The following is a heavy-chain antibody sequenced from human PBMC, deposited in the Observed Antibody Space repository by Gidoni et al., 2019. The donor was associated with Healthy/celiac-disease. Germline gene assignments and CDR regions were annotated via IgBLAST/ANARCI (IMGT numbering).Heavy chain of an antibody. V-gene: IGHV1-69*01. CDR3: ARVVPKNYYDSSGYETYFDY. CDR2: IIPIFGTA. CDR1: GGTFSSYA. J-gene: IGHJ4*02. D-gene: IGHD3-22*01. Sequence: QVQLVQSGTEVKKPGSSVKVSCKASGGTFSSYAISWVRQAPGQGLEWMGGIIPIFGTANYAQKFQGRVTITADESTSTAYMELSSLRSEDTAVYYCARVVPKNYYDSSGYETYFDYWGQGTLVTVSS.